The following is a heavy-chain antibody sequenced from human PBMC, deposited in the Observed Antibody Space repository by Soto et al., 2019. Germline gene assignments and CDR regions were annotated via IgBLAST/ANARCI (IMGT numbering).Heavy chain of an antibody. J-gene: IGHJ4*02. D-gene: IGHD4-17*01. V-gene: IGHV4-31*03. CDR1: GDSISSGAYY. CDR3: ARVPFGDPHFDL. Sequence: QMQLQESGPGLVKPSQTLSLTCTVSGDSISSGAYYWSWIRQHPGKGLEWIGYIYDSGNTYYNPSLKSRVTISLDTSQNQFSLKLTSVAAADTAAYYCARVPFGDPHFDLWGQGTLVTVSS. CDR2: IYDSGNT.